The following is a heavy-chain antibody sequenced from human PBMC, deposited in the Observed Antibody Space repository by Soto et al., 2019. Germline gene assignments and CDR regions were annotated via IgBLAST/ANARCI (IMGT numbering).Heavy chain of an antibody. CDR3: ARARVDTPALDY. Sequence: QVQLVESGGGVVQPGRSLRLSCAASGFTFSSYAMHWVRQAPGKGLEWVAVMSYDGSNKYYADSVKGRFTISRDNSKNTLYLQMNSLRAGDTAVYYCARARVDTPALDYWGQGTLVTVSS. V-gene: IGHV3-30-3*01. CDR2: MSYDGSNK. D-gene: IGHD2-15*01. CDR1: GFTFSSYA. J-gene: IGHJ4*02.